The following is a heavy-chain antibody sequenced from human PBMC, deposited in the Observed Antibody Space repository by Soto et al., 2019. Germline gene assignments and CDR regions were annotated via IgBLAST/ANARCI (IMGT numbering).Heavy chain of an antibody. CDR2: IYSEGTP. J-gene: IGHJ6*02. V-gene: IGHV3-53*01. CDR1: GFTVGSNY. CDR3: ARSTYYDILTGSYYYYAMDG. Sequence: EVQLVESGGGLTQPGVSLRLSCAASGFTVGSNYMSWVRQAPGKGLEWVSVIYSEGTPYYADSVKGRFTISRENSNNTLYLHMNNLRAEDTAVYYCARSTYYDILTGSYYYYAMDGWGQVTTVTVSS. D-gene: IGHD3-9*01.